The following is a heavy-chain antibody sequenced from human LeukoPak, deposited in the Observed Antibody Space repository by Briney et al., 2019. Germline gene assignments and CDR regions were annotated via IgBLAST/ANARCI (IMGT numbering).Heavy chain of an antibody. CDR3: AKDNSLWFGVSRAFDI. CDR2: IWYDGSNK. V-gene: IGHV3-33*06. CDR1: GFTFSSYG. Sequence: GGSLRLSCAASGFTFSSYGMHWVRRASGKGLEWVAVIWYDGSNKYYADSVKGRFTISRDNSKNTLYLQMNSLRAEDTAVYYCAKDNSLWFGVSRAFDIWGQGTMVTVSS. D-gene: IGHD3-10*01. J-gene: IGHJ3*02.